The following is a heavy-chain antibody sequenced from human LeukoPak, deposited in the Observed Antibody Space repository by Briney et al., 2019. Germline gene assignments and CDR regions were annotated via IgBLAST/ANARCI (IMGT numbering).Heavy chain of an antibody. V-gene: IGHV4-59*01. J-gene: IGHJ6*03. CDR2: IYYSGST. Sequence: SETLSLTCTVSGGSISSYYWSWIRQPPGKGLEWIGYIYYSGSTNYNPSLKSRVTISVDTSKNQFSLKLSSVTAADTAVYYCARNPPRFLEWFVPYYMDVWGKGTTVTVSS. D-gene: IGHD3-3*01. CDR1: GGSISSYY. CDR3: ARNPPRFLEWFVPYYMDV.